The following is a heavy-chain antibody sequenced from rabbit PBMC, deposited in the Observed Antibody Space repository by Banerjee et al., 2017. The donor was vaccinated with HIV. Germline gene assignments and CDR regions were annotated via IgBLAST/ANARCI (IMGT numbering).Heavy chain of an antibody. CDR3: ARDGATWNYATYGYTNL. Sequence: QSLEESGGDLVKPGASLTLTCTASGFSFSSSYYMCWVRQAPGKGLEWIGCIYTSSGSTYYASWAKGRFTISKTSSTTVTLQMTSLTAADTATYFCARDGATWNYATYGYTNLWGQGTLVTVS. CDR2: IYTSSGST. J-gene: IGHJ4*01. V-gene: IGHV1S40*01. D-gene: IGHD6-1*01. CDR1: GFSFSSSYY.